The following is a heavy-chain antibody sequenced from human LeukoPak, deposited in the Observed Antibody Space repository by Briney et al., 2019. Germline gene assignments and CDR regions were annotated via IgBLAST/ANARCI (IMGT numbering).Heavy chain of an antibody. CDR1: GYTFTAYY. J-gene: IGHJ6*02. CDR3: ARGPSGYYYYYGMDV. Sequence: ASVKVSCKASGYTFTAYYGFWVRQATGQGLEWMGWMNSNSGNTGYAQKFQGRVTMTRNTSISTAYMALRSLRSEDTAVYYCARGPSGYYYYYGMDVWGQGTTVTVSS. CDR2: MNSNSGNT. D-gene: IGHD1-26*01. V-gene: IGHV1-8*02.